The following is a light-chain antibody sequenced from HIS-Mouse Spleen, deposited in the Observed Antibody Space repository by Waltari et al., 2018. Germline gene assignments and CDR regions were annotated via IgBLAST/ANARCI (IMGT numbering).Light chain of an antibody. V-gene: IGLV3-19*01. J-gene: IGLJ2*01. Sequence: SSELTQDPAVSGALGQTVRITRQRDSLSSYYVSWYQQNPGQAPVLVIYGNNNRPSGIPDRFSGSSSGNTASLTITGAQAEDEADYYCNSRDSSGNHVVFGGGTKLTVL. CDR3: NSRDSSGNHVV. CDR1: SLSSYY. CDR2: GNN.